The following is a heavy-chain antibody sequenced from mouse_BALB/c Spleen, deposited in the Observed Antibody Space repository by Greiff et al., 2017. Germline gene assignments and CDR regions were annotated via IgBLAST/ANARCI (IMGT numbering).Heavy chain of an antibody. Sequence: EVKLVESGGGLVQPGGSLKLSCAASGFDFRRSWMRWVRQAPGKGLEWIGEINPDSSTINYTPSLKDKFIISRDNAKNTLYLQMSKVRSEDTALYYCARRYYGNYEDAMDYGGQGTSVTVSA. CDR3: ARRYYGNYEDAMDY. D-gene: IGHD2-1*01. J-gene: IGHJ4*01. CDR1: GFDFRRSW. V-gene: IGHV4-1*02. CDR2: INPDSSTI.